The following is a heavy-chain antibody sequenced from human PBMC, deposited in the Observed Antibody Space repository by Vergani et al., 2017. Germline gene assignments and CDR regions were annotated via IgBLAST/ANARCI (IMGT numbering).Heavy chain of an antibody. Sequence: VQLVESGGGEVQPGRSLRLSCAASGFVFSESPIHWVRQVPGKGLEWLGHIRRRSEHYATAYGPSLIGRATISRDDSTNTAYLQLSSLGTDDTAIYFCSAQTQSCHDYWGQGTLVAVSS. D-gene: IGHD3-10*01. J-gene: IGHJ4*02. V-gene: IGHV3-73*01. CDR1: GFVFSESP. CDR2: IRRRSEHYAT. CDR3: SAQTQSCHDY.